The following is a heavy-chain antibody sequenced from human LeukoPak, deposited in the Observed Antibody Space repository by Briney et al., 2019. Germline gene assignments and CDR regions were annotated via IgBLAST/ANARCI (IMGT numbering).Heavy chain of an antibody. CDR2: ISSSGSAI. CDR1: GFTFSDYY. V-gene: IGHV3-11*04. Sequence: GGSLRLSCAASGFTFSDYYMGWIRQAPGKGLEWVSYISSSGSAIYYADSVKGRFTISRDNAKNSLYLQMNSLRAEDTAVYYCAREAHCSGGSCRIDYWGQGTLVTVSS. D-gene: IGHD2-15*01. CDR3: AREAHCSGGSCRIDY. J-gene: IGHJ4*02.